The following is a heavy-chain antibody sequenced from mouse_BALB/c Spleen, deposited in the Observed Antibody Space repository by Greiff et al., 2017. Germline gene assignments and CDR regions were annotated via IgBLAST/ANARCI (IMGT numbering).Heavy chain of an antibody. J-gene: IGHJ4*01. CDR3: AREEGYYDAMDY. CDR1: GYTFTDYY. D-gene: IGHD2-2*01. V-gene: IGHV1-84*02. Sequence: VQLVESGPGLVKPGASVKISCKASGYTFTDYYINWVKQKPGQGLEWIGWIYPGSGNTKYNEKFKGKATLTVDTSSSTAYMQLSSLTSEDTAVYFCAREEGYYDAMDYWGQGTSVTVSS. CDR2: IYPGSGNT.